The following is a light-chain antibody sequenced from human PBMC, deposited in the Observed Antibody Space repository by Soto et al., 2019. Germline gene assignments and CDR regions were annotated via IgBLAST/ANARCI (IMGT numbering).Light chain of an antibody. CDR3: QQYNSYRT. CDR1: QGIGND. J-gene: IGKJ1*01. V-gene: IGKV1-17*01. Sequence: DIQMTHSPSSLSASVGDRFTITCRASQGIGNDVGWYKQXPGKAPXXLIYLTYSLQTGVPSRFSGSGSGTDFSLTIRSLKPDEFATYYCQQYNSYRTVGQGTKVDIK. CDR2: LTY.